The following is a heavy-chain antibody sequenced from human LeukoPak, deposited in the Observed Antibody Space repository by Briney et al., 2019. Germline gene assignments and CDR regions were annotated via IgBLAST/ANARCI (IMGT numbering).Heavy chain of an antibody. CDR1: GGSIIGYY. CDR2: IYYSGST. CDR3: ATGAGYISSWPFDY. J-gene: IGHJ4*02. D-gene: IGHD6-13*01. Sequence: PSETLSLTSTVSGGSIIGYYWTWVRQPPGRRLEWIGHIYYSGSTNYNPSLTSRVTISVDTSMNKFSLMLSSVTAADTAVCYCATGAGYISSWPFDYWGQGTLVTVSS. V-gene: IGHV4-59*01.